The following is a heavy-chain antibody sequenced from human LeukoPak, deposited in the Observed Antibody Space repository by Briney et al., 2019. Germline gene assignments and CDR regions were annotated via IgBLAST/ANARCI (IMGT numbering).Heavy chain of an antibody. CDR2: IIPILGIA. Sequence: SVKVSCKASGGTFSSYAISWVRQAPGQGLEWMGRIIPILGIANYAQKFQGRVTITADKSTSTAYMELSSLRSEDTAVYYCASVPPPEFDWGYYFDYWGQGTLVTVSS. D-gene: IGHD7-27*01. CDR1: GGTFSSYA. CDR3: ASVPPPEFDWGYYFDY. V-gene: IGHV1-69*04. J-gene: IGHJ4*02.